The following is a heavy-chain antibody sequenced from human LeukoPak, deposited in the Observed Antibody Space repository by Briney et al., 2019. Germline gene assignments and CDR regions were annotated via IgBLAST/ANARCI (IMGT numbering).Heavy chain of an antibody. CDR2: ISYDGSNK. CDR1: GFTFSSYA. V-gene: IGHV3-30-3*01. J-gene: IGHJ1*01. D-gene: IGHD2-15*01. Sequence: PGRSLRLSCAASGFTFSSYAMHWVRQAPGKGLEWVAVISYDGSNKYYADSVKGRFTISRDNSKNTLYLQMNSLRAEDTVVYYCAREFTKGYCSGGSCYSEYFQHWGQGTLVTVSS. CDR3: AREFTKGYCSGGSCYSEYFQH.